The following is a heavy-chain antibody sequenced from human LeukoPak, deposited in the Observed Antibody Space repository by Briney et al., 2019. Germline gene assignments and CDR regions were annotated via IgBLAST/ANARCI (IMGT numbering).Heavy chain of an antibody. J-gene: IGHJ4*02. CDR2: IYGGGNI. Sequence: GGSPRLSCAASGFTVSSNYMNWVRQAPGKGLEWVSVIYGGGNIYHADSVKGRFTISRDNSKNTLYLQMNSLRAEDTAVYYCARGAGYNYPYYFDYWGQGTLVTVSS. CDR3: ARGAGYNYPYYFDY. V-gene: IGHV3-53*01. D-gene: IGHD5-24*01. CDR1: GFTVSSNY.